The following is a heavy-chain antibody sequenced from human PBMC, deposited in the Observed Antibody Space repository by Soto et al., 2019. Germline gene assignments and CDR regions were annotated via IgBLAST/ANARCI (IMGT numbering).Heavy chain of an antibody. V-gene: IGHV3-13*04. CDR2: IGTTGDT. CDR3: ARAIGPTLFDY. D-gene: IGHD3-22*01. J-gene: IGHJ4*02. Sequence: GGSLRLCCSASGFTFSSYDMHWVRQGTGKGLEWVSAIGTTGDTYYAGSVKGRFTISRENAKNSLYLQMNSLRAGDTAIYFSARAIGPTLFDYWGQGTLVTVSS. CDR1: GFTFSSYD.